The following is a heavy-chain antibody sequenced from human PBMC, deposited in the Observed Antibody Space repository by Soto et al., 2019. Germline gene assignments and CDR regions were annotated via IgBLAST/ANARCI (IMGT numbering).Heavy chain of an antibody. J-gene: IGHJ6*02. V-gene: IGHV3-23*01. D-gene: IGHD3-3*01. CDR3: AKDKDWSGVYGMDV. CDR1: GFSFSSYA. CDR2: INGGSTT. Sequence: GGSLRLSGAASGFSFSSYAMNWVRQAPGKGLEWVTTINGGSTTYYADSVKGRFTISRDNSKNTLYLQMNGLRAEDTAVYYCAKDKDWSGVYGMDVWGQGTTVTVSS.